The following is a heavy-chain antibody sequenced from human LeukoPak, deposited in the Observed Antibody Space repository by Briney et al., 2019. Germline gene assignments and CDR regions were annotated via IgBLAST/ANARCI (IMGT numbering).Heavy chain of an antibody. Sequence: AGSLRLSCAASGFSFSIYSMNWVRQAPGKGLEWVSSISGSSSYTYYADSVKGRFTISRDNAKNSLYLQMNSLRAEDTAVYYCARGDRFGYCTNGVCYPTDYWGQGTLVTVSS. CDR1: GFSFSIYS. CDR2: ISGSSSYT. CDR3: ARGDRFGYCTNGVCYPTDY. J-gene: IGHJ4*02. D-gene: IGHD2-8*01. V-gene: IGHV3-21*01.